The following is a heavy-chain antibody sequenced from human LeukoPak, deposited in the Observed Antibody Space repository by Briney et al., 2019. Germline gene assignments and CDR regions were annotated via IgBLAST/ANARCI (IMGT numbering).Heavy chain of an antibody. CDR2: INHSGST. D-gene: IGHD2-15*01. CDR3: ARGLSAIVY. Sequence: PSETLSLTCAVYGGSFSGYYWSWIRQPPGKGLEWIREINHSGSTNYNPSLKSRVTISVDTSKNQFSLKLSSVTAADTAVYYCARGLSAIVYWGQGTLVTVSS. V-gene: IGHV4-34*01. J-gene: IGHJ4*02. CDR1: GGSFSGYY.